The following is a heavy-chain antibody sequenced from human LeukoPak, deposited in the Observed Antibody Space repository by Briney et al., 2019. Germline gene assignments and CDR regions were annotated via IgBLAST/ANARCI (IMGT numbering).Heavy chain of an antibody. J-gene: IGHJ4*02. D-gene: IGHD3-10*01. CDR3: ARAGRRSGSFDY. CDR2: INPNSGGT. Sequence: ASVKVSCKASGYTFTGYYMHWVRQAPGQGLEWMGWINPNSGGTNYAQKFQGRVTMTRDTSISTAYMELSSLRSEDTAVYYCARAGRRSGSFDYWGQGTLVTVSS. V-gene: IGHV1-2*02. CDR1: GYTFTGYY.